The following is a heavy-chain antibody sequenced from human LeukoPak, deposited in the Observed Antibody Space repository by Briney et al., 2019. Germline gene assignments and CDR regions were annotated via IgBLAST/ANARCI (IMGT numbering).Heavy chain of an antibody. D-gene: IGHD3-22*01. CDR2: ISGSGGST. V-gene: IGHV3-23*01. CDR1: GFTFSSYA. CDR3: AKDRAPYYYDTSGTTSDY. Sequence: GGSLRLSCAASGFTFSSYAMSWVRQAPGKGLEWVSAISGSGGSTYYADSVKGRLTISRHNSKNTLYLQMNSRRAEDTAVYYCAKDRAPYYYDTSGTTSDYWGQGTLITVSS. J-gene: IGHJ4*02.